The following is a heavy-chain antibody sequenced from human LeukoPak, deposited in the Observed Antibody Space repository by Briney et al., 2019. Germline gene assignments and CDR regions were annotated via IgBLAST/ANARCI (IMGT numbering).Heavy chain of an antibody. V-gene: IGHV1-46*01. Sequence: ASVKVSCKTSGYTFTNYYMHWVRQAPGQGLEWMGIINPSGGSTSYAQKFQGRVTMTRDMSTSTVYMELSSLRSEDTAVYYCAREGGGVDTAMVTGGYFDYWGQGTLVTVSS. CDR1: GYTFTNYY. J-gene: IGHJ4*02. CDR3: AREGGGVDTAMVTGGYFDY. CDR2: INPSGGST. D-gene: IGHD5-18*01.